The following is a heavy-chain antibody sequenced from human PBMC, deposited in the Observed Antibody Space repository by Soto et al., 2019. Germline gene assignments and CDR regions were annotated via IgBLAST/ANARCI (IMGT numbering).Heavy chain of an antibody. J-gene: IGHJ6*02. V-gene: IGHV1-69*13. D-gene: IGHD3-3*01. CDR2: IIPIFGTA. CDR3: ARPAITIFGVAKSPYGMDV. CDR1: GGTFSSYA. Sequence: SVKVSCKASGGTFSSYAISWVRQAPGQGLEWMGGIIPIFGTANYAQKFQGRVTITADESTSTAYMELSSLRSEDTAVYYCARPAITIFGVAKSPYGMDVWGQGTTVTVSS.